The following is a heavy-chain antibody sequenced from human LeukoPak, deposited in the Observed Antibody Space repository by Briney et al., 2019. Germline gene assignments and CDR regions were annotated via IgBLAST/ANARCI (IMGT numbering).Heavy chain of an antibody. D-gene: IGHD5/OR15-5a*01. CDR2: IGYDGNNK. Sequence: GGSLRLSCAASGFTFSSYGMHWVRQAPGKGLEWVAFIGYDGNNKYYPDTVKGRFTISRDISKNTLYLQMNSLRAEDTAVYYCAKGPKQLLVRRSVWSYMDVWGKGTTVTIS. CDR3: AKGPKQLLVRRSVWSYMDV. V-gene: IGHV3-30*02. J-gene: IGHJ6*03. CDR1: GFTFSSYG.